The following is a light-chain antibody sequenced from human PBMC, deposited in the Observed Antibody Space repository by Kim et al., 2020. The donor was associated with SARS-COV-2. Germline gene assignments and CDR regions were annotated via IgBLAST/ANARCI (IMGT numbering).Light chain of an antibody. J-gene: IGLJ2*01. Sequence: QSITISCTGSSGDVVAFNYVSWYHKHPGKGPKLLIYDVSNRPSGVSSRFSGSKSGNTASLTISGLQAEDEAAYFCSAYADSNTPILFGGGTQLTVL. CDR2: DVS. CDR3: SAYADSNTPIL. V-gene: IGLV2-14*03. CDR1: SGDVVAFNY.